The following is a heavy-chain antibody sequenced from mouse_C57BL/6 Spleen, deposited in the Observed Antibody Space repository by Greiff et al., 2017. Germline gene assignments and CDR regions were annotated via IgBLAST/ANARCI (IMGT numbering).Heavy chain of an antibody. V-gene: IGHV1-18*01. Sequence: VQLKQSGPELVKPGASVKIPCKASGYTFTDYNMDWVKQSHGKSLEWIGDINPNNGGTIYNQKFKGKATLTVDKSSSTAYMALRSLTSEDTAVYYCARGKIYYGYDVWYFDVWGTGTTGTVSS. CDR2: INPNNGGT. CDR1: GYTFTDYN. D-gene: IGHD2-2*01. CDR3: ARGKIYYGYDVWYFDV. J-gene: IGHJ1*03.